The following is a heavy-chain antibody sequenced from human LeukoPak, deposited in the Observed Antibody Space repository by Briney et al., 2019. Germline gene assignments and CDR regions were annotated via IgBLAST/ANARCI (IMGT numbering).Heavy chain of an antibody. D-gene: IGHD3-10*01. CDR1: GFTFSDYY. J-gene: IGHJ4*02. V-gene: IGHV3-11*01. Sequence: PGGSLRLSCVASGFTFSDYYINWIRQAPGMGLEWIAYLSSGGSMIYYADSVKGRFAISRDNAKNSVYLQMNSLGAEDTALYYCARKIYGSDNYIDYWGQGTLVTVSS. CDR3: ARKIYGSDNYIDY. CDR2: LSSGGSMI.